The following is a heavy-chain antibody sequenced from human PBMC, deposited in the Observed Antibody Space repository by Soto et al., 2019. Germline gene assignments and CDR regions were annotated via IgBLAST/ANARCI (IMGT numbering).Heavy chain of an antibody. J-gene: IGHJ4*02. CDR3: ASTPGYYYDSSGYYDTRGAYFDY. D-gene: IGHD3-22*01. CDR1: GGSISSYY. CDR2: IYYSGST. V-gene: IGHV4-59*01. Sequence: SETLSLTGTVSGGSISSYYWSWIRQPPGKGLEWIGYIYYSGSTNYNPSLKSRVTISVDTSKNQFSLKLSSVTAADTAVYYCASTPGYYYDSSGYYDTRGAYFDYWGQGTLVTVSS.